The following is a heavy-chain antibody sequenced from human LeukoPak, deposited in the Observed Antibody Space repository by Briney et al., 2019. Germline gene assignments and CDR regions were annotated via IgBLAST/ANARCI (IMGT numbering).Heavy chain of an antibody. J-gene: IGHJ4*02. CDR2: IYYSGST. CDR3: ARSSALDGDHNY. CDR1: GGSISSSSHY. V-gene: IGHV4-39*01. D-gene: IGHD4-17*01. Sequence: SETLSLTCTVSGGSISSSSHYWGWIRQPPGKGLEWIGSIYYSGSTYYNPSLKSRVTISVDTSKNQFSLKLSSVTAADTAVYYCARSSALDGDHNYWGQGTLVTVSS.